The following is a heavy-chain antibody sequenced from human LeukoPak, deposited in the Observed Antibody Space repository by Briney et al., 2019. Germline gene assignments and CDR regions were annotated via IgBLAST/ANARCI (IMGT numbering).Heavy chain of an antibody. J-gene: IGHJ6*02. V-gene: IGHV1-8*02. CDR1: GYTFTSYS. CDR3: ARGQGSSSWYYYYYGMDV. Sequence: GASVKVSCKASGYTFTSYSINWLRQAPGQGLEWMGWMNPNSGNTGYAQKFQGRVTMTRNTSISTAYMELSSLRSEDTAVYYCARGQGSSSWYYYYYGMDVWGQGTTVTVSS. D-gene: IGHD6-13*01. CDR2: MNPNSGNT.